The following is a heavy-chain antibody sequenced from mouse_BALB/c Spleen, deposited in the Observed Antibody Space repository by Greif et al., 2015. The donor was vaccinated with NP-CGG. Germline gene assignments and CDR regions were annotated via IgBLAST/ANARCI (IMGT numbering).Heavy chain of an antibody. V-gene: IGHV1-80*01. CDR2: IYPGDGDT. CDR1: GYAFSSYW. Sequence: VQRVESGAELVRPGSSVKISCKASGYAFSSYWMNWVKQRPGQGLEWIGQIYPGDGDTNYNGKFKGKATLTADKSSSTAYMQLSSLTSEDSAVYFCARLNDYGAWFAYWGQGTLVTVSA. CDR3: ARLNDYGAWFAY. D-gene: IGHD2-4*01. J-gene: IGHJ3*01.